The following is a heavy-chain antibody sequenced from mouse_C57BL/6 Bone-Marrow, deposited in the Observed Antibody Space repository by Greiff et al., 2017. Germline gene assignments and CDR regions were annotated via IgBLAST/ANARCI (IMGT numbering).Heavy chain of an antibody. J-gene: IGHJ1*03. CDR1: GYTFTSYW. D-gene: IGHD2-3*01. CDR2: IDPSDSYT. V-gene: IGHV1-69*01. CDR3: ARDDGYYWYCDV. Sequence: QVQLQQPGAELVMPGASVKLSCKASGYTFTSYWMHWVKQRPGQGLEWIGEIDPSDSYTNYNQKFKGKSTLTVDKSSSTAYMQLSSLTSEDSAVYYCARDDGYYWYCDVWGTGTTVTVSS.